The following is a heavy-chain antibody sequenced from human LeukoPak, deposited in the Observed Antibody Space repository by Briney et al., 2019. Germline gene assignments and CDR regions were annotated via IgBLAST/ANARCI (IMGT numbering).Heavy chain of an antibody. CDR1: GFTFSSYS. CDR3: ARTYYYDSSGYLDGFDI. Sequence: GGSLRLSCAASGFTFSSYSMNWVRQAPGKGLEWVSSISSSSSYIYYADSVKGRFTISRDNAKNSLYLQMHSLRAEDTAVYYCARTYYYDSSGYLDGFDIWGQGTVVTVSS. J-gene: IGHJ3*02. CDR2: ISSSSSYI. D-gene: IGHD3-22*01. V-gene: IGHV3-21*01.